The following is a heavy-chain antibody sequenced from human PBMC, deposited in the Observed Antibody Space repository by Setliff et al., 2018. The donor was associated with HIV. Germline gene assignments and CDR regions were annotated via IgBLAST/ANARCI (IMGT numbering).Heavy chain of an antibody. J-gene: IGHJ4*02. CDR2: VFYSGST. D-gene: IGHD3-22*01. V-gene: IGHV4-39*07. CDR3: ARDPVITMMVGPRFYFDY. Sequence: SETLSLTCAVSGVTFSSNNYYWGWIRQPPGKGLEWIGTVFYSGSTSYSPPLKSRVTISVDTSKNQFSLKLKSVTAADTAVYYCARDPVITMMVGPRFYFDYWGQGILVTVSS. CDR1: GVTFSSNNYY.